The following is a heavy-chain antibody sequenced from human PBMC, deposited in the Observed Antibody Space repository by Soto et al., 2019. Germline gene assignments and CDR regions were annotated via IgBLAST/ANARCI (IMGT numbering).Heavy chain of an antibody. D-gene: IGHD1-1*01. CDR2: INHSGST. J-gene: IGHJ6*02. Sequence: SETLSLTCAVYGGSFSGYYWSWIRQPPGKGLEWIGEINHSGSTNYNPSLKSRVTISVDTSKNQFSLKLSSVTAADTAVYYCAREGTGFTVTPSYYYYGMDVWGQGTTVTVSS. CDR3: AREGTGFTVTPSYYYYGMDV. V-gene: IGHV4-34*01. CDR1: GGSFSGYY.